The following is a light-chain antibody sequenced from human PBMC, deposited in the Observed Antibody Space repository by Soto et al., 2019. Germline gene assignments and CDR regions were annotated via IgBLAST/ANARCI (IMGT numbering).Light chain of an antibody. J-gene: IGKJ1*01. CDR2: GAS. CDR3: HQYHNFPRT. V-gene: IGKV3-15*01. CDR1: QSVSTN. Sequence: VMTHAPATLSMSPGERATLSCWASQSVSTNLAWYQQKPGQAPRLLIYGASTRATGIPSRFSGSGSGTEFTLNVSSLQPDDFATYYCHQYHNFPRTFGQGTKVDIK.